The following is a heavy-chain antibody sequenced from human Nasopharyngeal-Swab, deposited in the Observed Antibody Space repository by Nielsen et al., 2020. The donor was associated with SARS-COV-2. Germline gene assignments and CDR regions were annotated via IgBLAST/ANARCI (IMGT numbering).Heavy chain of an antibody. CDR3: ARAGAYDFWSLDV. V-gene: IGHV4-30-2*01. CDR2: MYFSGNS. D-gene: IGHD3-3*01. CDR1: GGSINYGGYS. J-gene: IGHJ6*01. Sequence: SETLSLTCAVSGGSINYGGYSWSWIRQPPGKGLECIGYMYFSGNSYYNPSFKSRVTISGDRSKNQFSLKMTSVTAADTAIYYCARAGAYDFWSLDVWGQGTTVTVSS.